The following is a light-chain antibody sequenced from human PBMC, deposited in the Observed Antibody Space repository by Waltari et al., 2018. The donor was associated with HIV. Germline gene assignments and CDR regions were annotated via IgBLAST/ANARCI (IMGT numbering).Light chain of an antibody. CDR3: CSYASGSTFV. CDR2: EVS. Sequence: QSALTQPASVSGSPGQSITISCTGTSSDLGSYDLVSWYQKPPGKAPKFMIYEVSKRPSGVSNRFSGSKSGNTASLIISGLQAEDEADYYCCSYASGSTFVFGTGTKVTVL. J-gene: IGLJ1*01. CDR1: SSDLGSYDL. V-gene: IGLV2-23*02.